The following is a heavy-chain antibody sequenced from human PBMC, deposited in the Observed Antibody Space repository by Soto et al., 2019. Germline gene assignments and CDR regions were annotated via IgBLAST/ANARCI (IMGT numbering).Heavy chain of an antibody. CDR2: IGTAGDT. J-gene: IGHJ4*02. Sequence: GGSMRRSGEASGFTFSGLDMHWVRKPPGKGLERVSSIGTAGDTYYAVSVTGRFTISRGNAKNSLSLQMNSLRAGDMAVYFCAKSQEVGAHFFDSWGQGTQVTVSS. V-gene: IGHV3-13*01. D-gene: IGHD2-15*01. CDR1: GFTFSGLD. CDR3: AKSQEVGAHFFDS.